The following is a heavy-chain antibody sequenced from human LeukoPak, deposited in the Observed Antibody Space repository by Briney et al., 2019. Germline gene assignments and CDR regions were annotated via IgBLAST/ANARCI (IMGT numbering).Heavy chain of an antibody. CDR3: ARHPSGGNPLEW. D-gene: IGHD4-23*01. J-gene: IGHJ4*02. Sequence: PSETLSLTCAVYGGSFSGYYWSWIRQPPGKGLEWIGEINHSGSTNYNPSLKSRVTISVDTSNHQFSLKLSSVTAADTAVYYCARHPSGGNPLEWWGQGTLVTVSS. CDR2: INHSGST. V-gene: IGHV4-34*01. CDR1: GGSFSGYY.